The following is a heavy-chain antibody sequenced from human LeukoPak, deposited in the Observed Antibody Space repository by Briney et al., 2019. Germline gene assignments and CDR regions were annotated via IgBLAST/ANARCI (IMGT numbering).Heavy chain of an antibody. J-gene: IGHJ6*02. CDR1: GFTFSSYA. CDR2: ISYDGSNK. D-gene: IGHD1-1*01. CDR3: ARPYNWNDYYGMDV. V-gene: IGHV3-30-3*01. Sequence: QPGGSLRLSCAASGFTFSSYAMHWVRQAPGKGLEWVAVISYDGSNKYYADSVKGRFTISRDNSKNTLYLQMNSLRAEDTAVYYCARPYNWNDYYGMDVWGQGTTVTVSS.